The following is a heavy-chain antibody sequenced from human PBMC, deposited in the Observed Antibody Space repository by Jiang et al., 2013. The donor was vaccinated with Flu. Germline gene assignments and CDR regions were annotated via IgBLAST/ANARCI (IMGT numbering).Heavy chain of an antibody. J-gene: IGHJ4*02. D-gene: IGHD3-22*01. CDR2: IYPGDSDT. CDR3: ARGYYYDSSGYYADLVY. CDR1: GYSFTSYW. Sequence: GAEVKKPGESLKISCKGSGYSFTSYWIGWVRQMPGKGLEWMGIIYPGDSDTRYSPSFQGQVTISADKSISTAYLQWSSLKASDTAMYYCARGYYYDSSGYYADLVYWGQGTLVTVSS. V-gene: IGHV5-51*01.